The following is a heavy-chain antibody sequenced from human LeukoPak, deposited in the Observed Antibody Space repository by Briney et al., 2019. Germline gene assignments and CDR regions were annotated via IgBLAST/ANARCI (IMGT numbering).Heavy chain of an antibody. CDR1: GGSISSYY. Sequence: PSETLSLTCTVSGGSISSYYWSWIRQPPGKGLEWIGYIYYSGSTNYNPSLKSRVTISVDTSKNQFSLKLSSVTAADTAVYYCARDGDLEKTNAFDIWGQGTMVTVSS. V-gene: IGHV4-59*01. D-gene: IGHD1-1*01. CDR2: IYYSGST. J-gene: IGHJ3*02. CDR3: ARDGDLEKTNAFDI.